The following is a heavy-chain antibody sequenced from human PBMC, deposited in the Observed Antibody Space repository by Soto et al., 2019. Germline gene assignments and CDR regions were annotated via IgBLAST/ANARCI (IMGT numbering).Heavy chain of an antibody. CDR2: IYYSGST. D-gene: IGHD1-7*01. CDR1: GGSISSSSYY. Sequence: QLQLQESGPGLVKPSETLSLTCTVSGGSISSSSYYWGWIRQPPGKGLEWIGSIYYSGSTYYNPSLKSRVTISVDTSKNQFSLKLSSVTAADTAVYYCARQTGTVLEEDAFDIWGQGTMVTVSS. CDR3: ARQTGTVLEEDAFDI. J-gene: IGHJ3*02. V-gene: IGHV4-39*01.